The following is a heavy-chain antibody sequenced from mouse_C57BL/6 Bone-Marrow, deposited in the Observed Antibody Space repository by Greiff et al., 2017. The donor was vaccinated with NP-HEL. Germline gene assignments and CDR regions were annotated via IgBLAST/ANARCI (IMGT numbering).Heavy chain of an antibody. CDR2: IHPISGST. CDR3: ARSSTTVDYYAMDY. Sequence: QVQLQQPGAELVKPGASVKLSCKASGYTFTSYWMHWVKQRPGQGLEWIGMIHPISGSTNYNEKFKSKATLTVDKSSSTAYMQLSSLTSEDSAVYYCARSSTTVDYYAMDYWGQGTSVTVSS. V-gene: IGHV1-64*01. J-gene: IGHJ4*01. CDR1: GYTFTSYW. D-gene: IGHD1-1*01.